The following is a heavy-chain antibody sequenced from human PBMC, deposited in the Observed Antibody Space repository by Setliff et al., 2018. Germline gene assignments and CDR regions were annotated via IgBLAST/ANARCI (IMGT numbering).Heavy chain of an antibody. CDR2: IHQDGSER. CDR3: ARDPHFDS. Sequence: GGSLRLSCAASGFTFGSYWMTWVRQAPEKGLEWVANIHQDGSERHYVDSVKGRFTISRDNAKNSLFLQMNSLRAEDTAVYYCARDPHFDSWGQGTLVTVSS. CDR1: GFTFGSYW. V-gene: IGHV3-7*01. J-gene: IGHJ4*02.